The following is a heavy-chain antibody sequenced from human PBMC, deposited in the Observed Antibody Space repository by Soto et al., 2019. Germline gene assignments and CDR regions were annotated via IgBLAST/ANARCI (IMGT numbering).Heavy chain of an antibody. V-gene: IGHV4-31*03. J-gene: IGHJ4*02. CDR1: CASISRGDYY. D-gene: IGHD6-19*01. Sequence: SETVSLTCTVSCASISRGDYYWAWIRQLPGKGLEWIGYIYYSGTTYSNPSLQSRVSISVDMSQNQFSLQLSSVTAADTAVYFCAREAGVHYFDYWGQGALVTVSS. CDR2: IYYSGTT. CDR3: AREAGVHYFDY.